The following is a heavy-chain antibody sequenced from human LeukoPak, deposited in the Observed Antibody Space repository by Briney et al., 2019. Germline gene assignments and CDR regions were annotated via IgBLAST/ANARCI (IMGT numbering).Heavy chain of an antibody. Sequence: GGSLRLSCAASGFTFSSYWMSWVRQAPGKGLEWVANIKQDGSEKYYVDSVKGRFTISRDNAKNSLYLQMSNLRAEDTAVYFCARGGGLDVWGQGATVTVSS. CDR2: IKQDGSEK. V-gene: IGHV3-7*03. J-gene: IGHJ6*02. CDR1: GFTFSSYW. D-gene: IGHD3-16*01. CDR3: ARGGGLDV.